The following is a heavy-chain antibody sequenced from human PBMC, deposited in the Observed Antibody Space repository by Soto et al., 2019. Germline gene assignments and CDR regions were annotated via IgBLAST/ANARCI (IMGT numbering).Heavy chain of an antibody. CDR2: ISGSGTNI. J-gene: IGHJ4*02. Sequence: EVQLLESGGGFAQPGGSLRLSCAASGFTFSSYAMHWVRQAPGRGLEWVSTISGSGTNIYYADSVQGRFTISRDNSQNTLFLQMTSLRVDDAATYYCAKDGFGGASDCWGQGTDVTVSS. D-gene: IGHD3-3*01. CDR1: GFTFSSYA. V-gene: IGHV3-23*01. CDR3: AKDGFGGASDC.